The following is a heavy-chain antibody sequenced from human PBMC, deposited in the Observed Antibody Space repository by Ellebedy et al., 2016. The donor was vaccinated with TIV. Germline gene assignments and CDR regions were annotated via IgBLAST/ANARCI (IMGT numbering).Heavy chain of an antibody. Sequence: PGGSLRLSCVASGFTFRSEWMSWVRQAPGKGLEWVANIKEDGSEKDYVDFVKGRFTISRDNAKNSLYLQMNSLRAEDTALYYCASTVVVIAARDYWGQGTLVTVSS. CDR3: ASTVVVIAARDY. D-gene: IGHD2-15*01. V-gene: IGHV3-7*01. CDR2: IKEDGSEK. CDR1: GFTFRSEW. J-gene: IGHJ4*02.